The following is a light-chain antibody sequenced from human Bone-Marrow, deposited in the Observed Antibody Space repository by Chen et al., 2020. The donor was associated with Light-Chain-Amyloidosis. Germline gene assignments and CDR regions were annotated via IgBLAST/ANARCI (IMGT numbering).Light chain of an antibody. CDR2: DDS. CDR1: NIGSTS. V-gene: IGLV3-21*02. Sequence: SYVLTQPSSVSVAPGQTAMLACGGNNIGSTSVHWYQQTPGQAPLLVVYDDSDRPSGIPERWSGSNSGNTATLTISRVEAGDEADYYCQVWDRSSDRPVFGGGTKLTVL. CDR3: QVWDRSSDRPV. J-gene: IGLJ3*02.